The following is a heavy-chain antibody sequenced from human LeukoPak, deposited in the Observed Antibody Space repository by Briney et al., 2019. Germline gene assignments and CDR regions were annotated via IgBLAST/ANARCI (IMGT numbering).Heavy chain of an antibody. D-gene: IGHD6-19*01. CDR3: ARDGGSVPGIAVH. CDR2: ISSSSVHK. Sequence: GGSLRLSCVASGFTFSTYAMNWVRQAPGKGLEWVSSISSSSVHKYYADSVKGRFTISRDDAKNSLYLQMNSLRAEDTAMYYCARDGGSVPGIAVHWGQGTLVTVSS. CDR1: GFTFSTYA. J-gene: IGHJ4*02. V-gene: IGHV3-21*01.